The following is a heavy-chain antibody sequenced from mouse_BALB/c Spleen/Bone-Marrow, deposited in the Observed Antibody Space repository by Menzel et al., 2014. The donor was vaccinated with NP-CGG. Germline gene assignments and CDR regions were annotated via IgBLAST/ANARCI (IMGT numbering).Heavy chain of an antibody. J-gene: IGHJ4*01. Sequence: EVKVVESGGGLVQPGGSLRLSCATSGFTFTDYFMTWVRQPPGKALEWLGFIRNKANGYTTDYSASVKGRFTISRDNSQSILYLQMNTLRAEDSATYYCASLLTCYAMDYWGQGTSVTVSS. CDR3: ASLLTCYAMDY. D-gene: IGHD4-1*01. CDR1: GFTFTDYF. CDR2: IRNKANGYTT. V-gene: IGHV7-3*02.